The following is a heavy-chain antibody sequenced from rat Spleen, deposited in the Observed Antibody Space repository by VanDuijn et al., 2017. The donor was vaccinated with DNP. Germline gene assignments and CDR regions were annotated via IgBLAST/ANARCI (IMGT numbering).Heavy chain of an antibody. Sequence: EVQLVESGGGLVQPGRSLKLSCAASGITFSNSGMHWIRQAPKKGLEWVATISYDGSSTYYRDSVKGRFTISRDNAKSTLYLQMDSLRSEDTATYYCASSILRGYWGQGVTVTVSS. CDR1: GITFSNSG. CDR2: ISYDGSST. V-gene: IGHV5-19*01. D-gene: IGHD1-6*01. J-gene: IGHJ2*01. CDR3: ASSILRGY.